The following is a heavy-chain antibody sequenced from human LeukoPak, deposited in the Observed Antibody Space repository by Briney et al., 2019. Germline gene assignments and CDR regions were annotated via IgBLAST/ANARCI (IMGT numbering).Heavy chain of an antibody. Sequence: GGSLRLSCAASGFTFSSYWMHWVRQGPGKGLVWVSRISSDGSSTSYADSVKGRFTISRDNAKKTLYMQMNSLRAEDTAVYYCARGRNYGSGSYVFDYWGQGTLVTVSS. D-gene: IGHD3-10*01. CDR3: ARGRNYGSGSYVFDY. V-gene: IGHV3-74*01. J-gene: IGHJ4*02. CDR2: ISSDGSST. CDR1: GFTFSSYW.